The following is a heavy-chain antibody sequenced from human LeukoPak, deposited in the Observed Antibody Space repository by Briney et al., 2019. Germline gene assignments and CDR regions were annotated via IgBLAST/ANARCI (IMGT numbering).Heavy chain of an antibody. CDR3: ARAYRTYYYDSSGYSPYGMDV. D-gene: IGHD3-22*01. CDR2: MNPNSGNT. V-gene: IGHV1-8*01. Sequence: ASVKVSCKASGYTFTSYDINWVRQATGQGLEWMGWMNPNSGNTGYAQKFQGRVTMTRNTSISTAYMELSSLRSEGTAVYYCARAYRTYYYDSSGYSPYGMDVWGQGTTVTVSS. CDR1: GYTFTSYD. J-gene: IGHJ6*02.